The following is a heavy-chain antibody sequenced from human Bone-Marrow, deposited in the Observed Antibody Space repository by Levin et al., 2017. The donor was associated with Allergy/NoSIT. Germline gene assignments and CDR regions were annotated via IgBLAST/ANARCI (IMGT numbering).Heavy chain of an antibody. CDR1: GFTFDDYA. D-gene: IGHD2-2*02. J-gene: IGHJ4*02. CDR2: ISANDNDI. CDR3: AKDQAIAHD. Sequence: GGSLRLSCAASGFTFDDYAMHWVRQPPGKGLEWVSSISANDNDIAYADSVKGRFTISRDNAKNSLYLQMDSLRVEDTAVYYCAKDQAIAHDWGQGTLVIVSS. V-gene: IGHV3-9*01.